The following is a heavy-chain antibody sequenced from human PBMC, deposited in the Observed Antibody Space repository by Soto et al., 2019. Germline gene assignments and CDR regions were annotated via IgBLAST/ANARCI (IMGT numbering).Heavy chain of an antibody. CDR3: ARAHDSSSWFIDY. J-gene: IGHJ4*02. D-gene: IGHD6-13*01. V-gene: IGHV4-39*07. CDR2: VYYSGST. CDR1: GGSIDNSHSF. Sequence: ETLSLTCDVSGGSIDNSHSFWGWVRQPRGRGLEFLGSVYYSGSTNYNPSLKSRVTISVDTSKNQFSLKLSSVTAADTAVYYCARAHDSSSWFIDYWGQGTLVTVSS.